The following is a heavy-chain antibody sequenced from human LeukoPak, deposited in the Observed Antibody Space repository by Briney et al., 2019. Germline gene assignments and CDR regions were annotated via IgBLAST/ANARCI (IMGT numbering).Heavy chain of an antibody. CDR1: GFTFSTSW. D-gene: IGHD6-13*01. CDR2: INKDGRQT. Sequence: GGSLRLSCVVSGFTFSTSWMAWVRQAPGKGLEWLANINKDGRQTYYVDSVKGRFTISRDNAENSLHLQMNCLRAEDTAVYYCATSLDAPGNYWGQGSLVTVSS. V-gene: IGHV3-7*01. J-gene: IGHJ4*02. CDR3: ATSLDAPGNY.